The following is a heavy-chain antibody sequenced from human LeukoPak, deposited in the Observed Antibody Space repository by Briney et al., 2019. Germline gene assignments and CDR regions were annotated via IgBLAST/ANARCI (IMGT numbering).Heavy chain of an antibody. D-gene: IGHD6-19*01. CDR2: ISTSSSYI. Sequence: GSLRLSCAASGFTFSSYSMNWVRQAPGKGLEWVSSISTSSSYIYYADSVKGRFTISRDNAKNSLYLQMNSLRAEDTAVYYCARDRSRYSSGRGPNAFDIWGQGTMVTVSS. CDR1: GFTFSSYS. V-gene: IGHV3-21*01. J-gene: IGHJ3*02. CDR3: ARDRSRYSSGRGPNAFDI.